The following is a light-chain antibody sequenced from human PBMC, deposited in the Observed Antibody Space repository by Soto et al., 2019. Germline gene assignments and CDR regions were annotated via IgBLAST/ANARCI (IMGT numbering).Light chain of an antibody. CDR3: LQHHNYPWT. V-gene: IGKV1-17*01. Sequence: DIQMTQSPSSLSASIGDRVTLSCRASQDIRSDLGWYQQKPGKAPQRLIYAAFTLQSGVPPRFSGSGSGTEFTITISSLQLEDFETYFCLQHHNYPWTFGQGTKVEIK. CDR2: AAF. J-gene: IGKJ1*01. CDR1: QDIRSD.